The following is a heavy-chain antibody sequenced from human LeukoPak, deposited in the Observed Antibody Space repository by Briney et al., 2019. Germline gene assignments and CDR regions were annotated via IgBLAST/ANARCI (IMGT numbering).Heavy chain of an antibody. CDR1: GFRFSSYG. V-gene: IGHV4-39*01. D-gene: IGHD2-2*01. Sequence: GSLRLSCAASGFRFSSYGMHWVRQAPGKGLEWIGSIYYSGDTYYNPSLKSRVTTSVDTSKSQFSLRLSSVTAADTAVYYCARHGNIVVLPATSKAFDIWGQGTMVTVSS. CDR3: ARHGNIVVLPATSKAFDI. J-gene: IGHJ3*02. CDR2: IYYSGDT.